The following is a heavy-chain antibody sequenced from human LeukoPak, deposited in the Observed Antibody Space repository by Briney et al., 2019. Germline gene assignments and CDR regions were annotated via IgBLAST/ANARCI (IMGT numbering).Heavy chain of an antibody. D-gene: IGHD1-26*01. Sequence: GGSLRLSCAASGFTLSGHWMSWVRQAPGKGLEWVANINQDGSAMYYVDSVKGRFTISRDNAKNSMYLQMNSLRAEDTAVYYCARWEIRGAAHQLDYWGQGTLVTVSS. CDR1: GFTLSGHW. J-gene: IGHJ4*02. V-gene: IGHV3-7*01. CDR2: INQDGSAM. CDR3: ARWEIRGAAHQLDY.